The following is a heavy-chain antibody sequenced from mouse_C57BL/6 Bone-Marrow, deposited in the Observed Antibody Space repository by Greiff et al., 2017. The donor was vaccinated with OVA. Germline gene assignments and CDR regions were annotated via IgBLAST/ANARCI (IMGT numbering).Heavy chain of an antibody. CDR2: IDPETGGT. CDR1: GYTFTDYE. V-gene: IGHV1-15*01. Sequence: VQLQQSGAELVRPGASVTLSCKASGYTFTDYEMHWVKQTPVNGLEWIGSIDPETGGTAYNQKFKGKAIMTADQSSSTAYMALSSLTSEDSAVYYCTRGYSNYDAMDDWGQGTAVTVSS. CDR3: TRGYSNYDAMDD. J-gene: IGHJ4*01. D-gene: IGHD2-5*01.